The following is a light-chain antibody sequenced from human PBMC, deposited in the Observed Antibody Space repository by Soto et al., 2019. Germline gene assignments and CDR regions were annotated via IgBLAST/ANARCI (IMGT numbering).Light chain of an antibody. V-gene: IGKV3-15*01. J-gene: IGKJ2*03. CDR3: VQYNNWYS. Sequence: EILMTQSPVTLSVSPGERATLSCRASESVGNNLAWFQQKPGQAPRVLIYGVFNTATGIPPRFSGSGSGTEFTLNLSSMQSEGLEVYYCVQYNNWYSCGQRTKLEIK. CDR2: GVF. CDR1: ESVGNN.